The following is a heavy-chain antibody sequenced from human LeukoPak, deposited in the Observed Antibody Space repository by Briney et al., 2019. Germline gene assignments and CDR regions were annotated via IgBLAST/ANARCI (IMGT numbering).Heavy chain of an antibody. D-gene: IGHD3-10*01. Sequence: SETLSLTCTVSGGSITSSTYYWSWIRQPPGKGLEWIGEINHSGSTNYNPSLKSRVTISVDTSKNQFSLKLSSVTAADTAVYYCARGGLYYYGSGSYHNWFDPWGQGTLVTVSS. V-gene: IGHV4-39*07. CDR2: INHSGST. J-gene: IGHJ5*02. CDR1: GGSITSSTYY. CDR3: ARGGLYYYGSGSYHNWFDP.